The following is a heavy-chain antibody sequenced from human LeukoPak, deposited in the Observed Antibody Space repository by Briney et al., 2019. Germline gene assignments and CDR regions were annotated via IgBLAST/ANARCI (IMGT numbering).Heavy chain of an antibody. CDR1: GYTFTGYY. V-gene: IGHV1-2*02. Sequence: ASVKVSCKASGYTFTGYYTHWVRQAPGQGLEWMGWINPNSGGTNYAQKFQGRVTMTRDTSISTAYMELSRLRSDDTAVYYCARDGSSGWNDFDYWGQGTLVTVSS. D-gene: IGHD6-19*01. CDR2: INPNSGGT. CDR3: ARDGSSGWNDFDY. J-gene: IGHJ4*02.